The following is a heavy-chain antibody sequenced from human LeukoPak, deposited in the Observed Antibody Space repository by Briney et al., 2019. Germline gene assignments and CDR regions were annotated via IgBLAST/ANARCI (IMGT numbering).Heavy chain of an antibody. J-gene: IGHJ5*02. CDR1: GGSISSGTYY. Sequence: SETLSLTCTVSGGSISSGTYYWSWVRQPAGKGLEWIGRIYTSGSTNYNPSLKSRVTISVDTSKNQLSLKLTSVTAADTAVYYCARVSTEFDPWGQGTLVTVSS. V-gene: IGHV4-61*02. CDR2: IYTSGST. CDR3: ARVSTEFDP.